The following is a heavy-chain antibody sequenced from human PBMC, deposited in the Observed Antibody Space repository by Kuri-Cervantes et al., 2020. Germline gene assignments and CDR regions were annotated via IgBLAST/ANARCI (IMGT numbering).Heavy chain of an antibody. J-gene: IGHJ4*02. CDR1: GFTFSRYG. V-gene: IGHV3-30*02. D-gene: IGHD3-22*01. CDR3: VKDYYDSTDYPHL. CDR2: IWYDGSNK. Sequence: GGSLRLSCAASGFTFSRYGMHWVRQAPGKGLEWVALIWYDGSNKYYADSVKGRFTISRDNSKNTVYLQMNSLRVEDTAVYYCVKDYYDSTDYPHLWGQGTLVTVSS.